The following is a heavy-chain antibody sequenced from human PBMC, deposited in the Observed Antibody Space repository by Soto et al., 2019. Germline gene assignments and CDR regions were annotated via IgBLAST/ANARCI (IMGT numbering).Heavy chain of an antibody. CDR1: GFTVSSNY. J-gene: IGHJ4*02. CDR3: AREGMITFGRVIVPNHFDY. V-gene: IGHV3-53*05. D-gene: IGHD3-16*02. CDR2: IYSGGST. Sequence: GGSLRLSCAASGFTVSSNYMSWVRQAPGKGLEWVSVIYSGGSTYYADSVKGRFTISRDNSKNTLYLQMNSLRAEDTAVYYCAREGMITFGRVIVPNHFDYWGQGSLVTVSS.